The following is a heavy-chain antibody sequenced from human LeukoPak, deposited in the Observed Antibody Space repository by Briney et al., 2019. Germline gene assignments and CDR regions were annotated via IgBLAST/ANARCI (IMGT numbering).Heavy chain of an antibody. J-gene: IGHJ4*02. CDR2: INPRTGGT. CDR3: AKDHYYENRHVDF. D-gene: IGHD3-22*01. Sequence: ASVKVSCTTSGYAFTDYYIHWVRQAPGQGLEWVGWINPRTGGTNYAQKSQGRVTLSRDTSISTAYLELRSLRSDDTALYYCAKDHYYENRHVDFWGPGTLVTVSP. CDR1: GYAFTDYY. V-gene: IGHV1-2*02.